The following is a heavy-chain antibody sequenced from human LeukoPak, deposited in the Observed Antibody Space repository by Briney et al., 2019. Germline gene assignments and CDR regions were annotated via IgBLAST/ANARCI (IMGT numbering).Heavy chain of an antibody. J-gene: IGHJ4*02. Sequence: SETLSLTCTVSGGSISSYYWSWIRQPPGKGLEWIGYIYYGGSTNYNPSLKSRVTISVDTSKNQFSLKLSSVTAADTAVYYCARGARGYYYDSSGYYFDYWGQGTLVTVSS. CDR3: ARGARGYYYDSSGYYFDY. CDR2: IYYGGST. V-gene: IGHV4-59*01. CDR1: GGSISSYY. D-gene: IGHD3-22*01.